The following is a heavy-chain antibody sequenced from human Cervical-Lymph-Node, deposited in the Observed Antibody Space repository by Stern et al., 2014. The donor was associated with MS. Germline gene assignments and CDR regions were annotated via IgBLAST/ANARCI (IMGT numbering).Heavy chain of an antibody. CDR3: VRDVGALVRGLILDWFDS. J-gene: IGHJ5*01. Sequence: EVQLVESGGGLVKPGGSLRLSCSASGFSFSNYSMNWVRQAPGKGLAWVSTISSGSAYKYYADSVKGRFTISRDNAKNSLFLHMNSLSVEDTAVYYCVRDVGALVRGLILDWFDSWGQGALVTVSS. D-gene: IGHD3-10*01. CDR1: GFSFSNYS. CDR2: ISSGSAYK. V-gene: IGHV3-21*01.